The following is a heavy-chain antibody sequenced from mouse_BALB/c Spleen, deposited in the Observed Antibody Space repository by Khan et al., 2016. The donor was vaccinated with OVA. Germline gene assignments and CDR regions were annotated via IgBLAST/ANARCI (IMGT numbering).Heavy chain of an antibody. CDR3: ARQPYYHYYIMDY. CDR2: IWSDGSA. J-gene: IGHJ4*01. Sequence: QVQLKESGPGLVAPSQSLSIICTVSGFSLSRYNIHWVRQPPGKGLEWLVVIWSDGSATYNSALKSRLSISKDNSKSQVFLKMNSLQTDDTAMYYCARQPYYHYYIMDYWGQGTSVTVSS. D-gene: IGHD2-10*01. CDR1: GFSLSRYN. V-gene: IGHV2-6-1*01.